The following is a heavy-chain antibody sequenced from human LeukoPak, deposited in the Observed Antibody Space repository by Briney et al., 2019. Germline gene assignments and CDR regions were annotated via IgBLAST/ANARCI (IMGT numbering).Heavy chain of an antibody. V-gene: IGHV4-59*01. D-gene: IGHD5-18*01. J-gene: IGHJ6*02. CDR3: ARTQRGYNYGYQYYYYGLDV. CDR1: GGSITHYY. CDR2: IYYSGGT. Sequence: SETLSLTCSVSGGSITHYYWSWIRQPPGKGLEWIGYIYYSGGTNYNPSLKSRVTISVDTSKIRFSLKLSSVTAADTAVYYCARTQRGYNYGYQYYYYGLDVWGQGTTVTVSS.